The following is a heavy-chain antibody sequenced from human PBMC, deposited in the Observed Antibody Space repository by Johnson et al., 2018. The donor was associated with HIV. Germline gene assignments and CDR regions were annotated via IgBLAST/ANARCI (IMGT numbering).Heavy chain of an antibody. CDR2: IKSKTDGGTT. J-gene: IGHJ3*02. Sequence: VQLVESGGGLVQPGRSLRLSCAASGFTFDDYAMHWVRQAPGKGLEWVGRIKSKTDGGTTDYAAPVKGRFTISRDDSKNTLYLQMNSLKTEDTAVYYCTTDPVKNSAFDILGQGTMVTVSS. V-gene: IGHV3-15*01. CDR1: GFTFDDYA. D-gene: IGHD1/OR15-1a*01. CDR3: TTDPVKNSAFDI.